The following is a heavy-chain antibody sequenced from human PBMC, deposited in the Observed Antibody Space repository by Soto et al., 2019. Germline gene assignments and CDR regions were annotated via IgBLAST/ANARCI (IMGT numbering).Heavy chain of an antibody. Sequence: SETLSLTCAVYGGSFSGYYWSWIRQPPGKGLEWIGEINHSGSTNYNPSHKSRDTISVDTSKNQFSLKLSSVTAADTVVYYCARSIVERITIFGVVTLSPYYMDVWGKGTTVTVSS. CDR3: ARSIVERITIFGVVTLSPYYMDV. J-gene: IGHJ6*03. D-gene: IGHD3-3*01. V-gene: IGHV4-34*01. CDR2: INHSGST. CDR1: GGSFSGYY.